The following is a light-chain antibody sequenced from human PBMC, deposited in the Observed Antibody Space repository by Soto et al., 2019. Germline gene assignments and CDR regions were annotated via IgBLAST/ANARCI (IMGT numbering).Light chain of an antibody. Sequence: IQITQSPSTLSGSLGDIVTITCRASQTISSWLAWYQQKLGKAPKLLIYKASTLKSGVPSRFSGSGSGTEFTLTISSLQPDDFATYYCQHYNSYSAAFGQETE. CDR2: KAS. V-gene: IGKV1-5*03. CDR1: QTISSW. J-gene: IGKJ1*01. CDR3: QHYNSYSAA.